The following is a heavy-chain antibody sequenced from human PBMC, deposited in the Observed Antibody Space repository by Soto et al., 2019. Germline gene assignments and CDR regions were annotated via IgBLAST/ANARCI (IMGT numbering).Heavy chain of an antibody. CDR2: IIPIFGTA. D-gene: IGHD3-22*01. Sequence: ASVKVSCKASGGTFSSYAISWVRQAPGQGLEWMGGIIPIFGTANYAQKFQGRVTITADESTSTAYMELSSLRSEDTAVYYCARDEGPEYYYDSSGYYYFLPHWGQGTLVTVSS. V-gene: IGHV1-69*13. CDR3: ARDEGPEYYYDSSGYYYFLPH. CDR1: GGTFSSYA. J-gene: IGHJ4*02.